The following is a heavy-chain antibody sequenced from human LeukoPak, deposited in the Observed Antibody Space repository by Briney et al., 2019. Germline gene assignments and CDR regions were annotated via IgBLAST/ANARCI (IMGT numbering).Heavy chain of an antibody. V-gene: IGHV1-2*02. CDR1: GYTFTGYY. CDR2: INPNSGGT. Sequence: ASVKVSCKASGYTFTGYYMHWVRQAPGQGLEWMGWINPNSGGTNYAQKFQGRVTMTRDTSISTACMELSRLRSDDTAVYYCARELYYDILTGYSNWFDPWGQGTLVTVSS. D-gene: IGHD3-9*01. CDR3: ARELYYDILTGYSNWFDP. J-gene: IGHJ5*02.